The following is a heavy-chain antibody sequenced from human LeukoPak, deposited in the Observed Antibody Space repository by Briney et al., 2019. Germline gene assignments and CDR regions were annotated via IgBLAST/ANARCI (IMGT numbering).Heavy chain of an antibody. CDR3: ASGTVMGTFDY. CDR2: INHSGST. Sequence: PSETLSLTCAVYGGPFSGYYWSWIRQPPGKGLEWIGEINHSGSTNYNPSLKSRVTISVDTSKNQFSLKLSSVTAADTAVYYCASGTVMGTFDYWGQGTLVTVSS. D-gene: IGHD1/OR15-1a*01. J-gene: IGHJ4*02. V-gene: IGHV4-34*01. CDR1: GGPFSGYY.